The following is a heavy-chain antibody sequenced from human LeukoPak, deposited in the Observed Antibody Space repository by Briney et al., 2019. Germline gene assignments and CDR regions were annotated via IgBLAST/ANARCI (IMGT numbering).Heavy chain of an antibody. CDR3: ARVRGYCRGGSCSDAFDI. CDR2: ISAYNGNT. V-gene: IGHV1-18*01. D-gene: IGHD2-15*01. Sequence: ASVKVSCKASGYTFTSYGISWVRQAPGQGLEWMGWISAYNGNTNYAQKLQGRVTMTTDTSTSTAYMELRSLRSDDTAVYYCARVRGYCRGGSCSDAFDIWGQGTMVTVFS. J-gene: IGHJ3*02. CDR1: GYTFTSYG.